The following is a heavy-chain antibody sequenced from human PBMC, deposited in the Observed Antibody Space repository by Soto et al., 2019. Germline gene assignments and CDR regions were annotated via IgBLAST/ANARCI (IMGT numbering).Heavy chain of an antibody. D-gene: IGHD6-6*01. V-gene: IGHV3-23*01. J-gene: IGHJ4*02. CDR3: AKGQGTSMAIFEY. Sequence: EVQLLESGGGLVQPGGSRRLSCAATGFTFSNFGMNWVRQAPGKGLEWVSAMSGGGTSTYYADSVKGRFIISRYNSRNALFLQMDSLRDEDTAVYHCAKGQGTSMAIFEYWGQGTLVTVSS. CDR1: GFTFSNFG. CDR2: MSGGGTST.